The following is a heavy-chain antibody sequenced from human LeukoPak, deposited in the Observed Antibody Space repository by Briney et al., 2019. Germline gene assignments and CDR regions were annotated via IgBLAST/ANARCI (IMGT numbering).Heavy chain of an antibody. CDR3: ARLNSTHLFDTIYHQLDY. CDR2: VNPGGDST. V-gene: IGHV1-46*02. J-gene: IGHJ4*02. D-gene: IGHD2/OR15-2a*01. Sequence: PEASVKVSCKASGYTFNNYNIHWLRQAPGQGLEWMGIVNPGGDSTNYAQDFQGRLTLTGDTSTSTVYMELSSLRSEDTAVYYCARLNSTHLFDTIYHQLDYWGQGALVTVSS. CDR1: GYTFNNYN.